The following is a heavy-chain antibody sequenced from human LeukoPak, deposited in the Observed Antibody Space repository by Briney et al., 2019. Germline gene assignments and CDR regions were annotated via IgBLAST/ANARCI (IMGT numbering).Heavy chain of an antibody. J-gene: IGHJ4*02. D-gene: IGHD4-17*01. CDR2: IKQDGSEK. CDR3: AINDYGDPYYFDY. Sequence: PGGSLRLXCAASGFTFSSYWMSWVRQAPGKGLEWVANIKQDGSEKYYVDSVKGRFTISRDNAKNSLYLQMNSLRAEDTAVYYCAINDYGDPYYFDYWGQGTLVTVSS. CDR1: GFTFSSYW. V-gene: IGHV3-7*01.